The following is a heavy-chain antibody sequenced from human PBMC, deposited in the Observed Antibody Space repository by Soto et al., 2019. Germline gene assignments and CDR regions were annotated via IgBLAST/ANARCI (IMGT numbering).Heavy chain of an antibody. Sequence: PGWAQRLSCEASGLTFNSYAMHWVRQAPGQGLEGVAVISFNVIDTYYADSVKGRVTISRDNSRNTVFLQMTSLRTEDTAVFYCARDIERIRGPPNNSVGPGHWGKSKLVSVSA. J-gene: IGHJ1*01. V-gene: IGHV3-30*04. CDR2: ISFNVIDT. CDR1: GLTFNSYA. D-gene: IGHD1-1*01. CDR3: ARDIERIRGPPNNSVGPGH.